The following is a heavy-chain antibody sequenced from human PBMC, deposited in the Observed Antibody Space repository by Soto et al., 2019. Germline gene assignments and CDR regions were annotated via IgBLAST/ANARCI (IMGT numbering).Heavy chain of an antibody. J-gene: IGHJ5*02. CDR2: IYPGDSDT. V-gene: IGHV5-51*01. D-gene: IGHD6-19*01. Sequence: XESLKVTCQCSGDSFTSYWIGLVLQMPGKGLEWMGIIYPGDSDTRYSPSFQGQVTISADKSISTAYLQWSSLKASDTAMYYCARGPNSSHHSTYNWFDPWGQGTLVTVSS. CDR1: GDSFTSYW. CDR3: ARGPNSSHHSTYNWFDP.